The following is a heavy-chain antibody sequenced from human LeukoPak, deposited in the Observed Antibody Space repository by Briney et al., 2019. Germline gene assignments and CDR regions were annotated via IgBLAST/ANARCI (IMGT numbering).Heavy chain of an antibody. J-gene: IGHJ4*02. Sequence: SETLSLTCAVSGGSISSSNWWSWVRQPPGKGLEWIGEIYHSGSTNYNSSLKSRVTISVDKSKNQLSLKLSSVTAADTAVYYCASGIAAAGIDYWGQGTLVTVSS. CDR2: IYHSGST. CDR1: GGSISSSNW. V-gene: IGHV4-4*02. CDR3: ASGIAAAGIDY. D-gene: IGHD6-13*01.